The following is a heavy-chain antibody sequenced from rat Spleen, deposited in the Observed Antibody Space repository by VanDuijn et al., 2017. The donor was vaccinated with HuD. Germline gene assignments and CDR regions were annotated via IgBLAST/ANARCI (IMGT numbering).Heavy chain of an antibody. Sequence: EVQLVESDGGLVQPGRSLKLSCAASGFTFSDYYMAWVRQAPTKGLEWVATISYDGSYTYYRDSVKGRFTISRDNAKRTLYLQMDSLRSEDTATYYCARHPISTVSYYFDYWGQGVTVTVSS. CDR2: ISYDGSYT. CDR1: GFTFSDYY. CDR3: ARHPISTVSYYFDY. D-gene: IGHD1-1*01. V-gene: IGHV5-29*01. J-gene: IGHJ2*01.